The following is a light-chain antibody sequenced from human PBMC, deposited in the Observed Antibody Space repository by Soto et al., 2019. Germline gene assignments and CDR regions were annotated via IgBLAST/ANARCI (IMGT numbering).Light chain of an antibody. V-gene: IGKV1-5*03. Sequence: DIQMTQSPSTLAASVGDRVTITCRASQSINVWLGWYQQKPGKAPKLLIYMASRLQSGVPLRFSGSGSGTEFTLTISSLQPEDFATYYCQQYNSYSITFGGGTKVEIK. J-gene: IGKJ4*01. CDR2: MAS. CDR3: QQYNSYSIT. CDR1: QSINVW.